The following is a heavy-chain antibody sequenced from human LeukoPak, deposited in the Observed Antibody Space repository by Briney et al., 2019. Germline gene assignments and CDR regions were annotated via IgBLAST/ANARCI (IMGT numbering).Heavy chain of an antibody. J-gene: IGHJ3*02. CDR3: ARDLDYDSSGYFRAGDAFDI. V-gene: IGHV3-21*01. D-gene: IGHD3-22*01. CDR2: ISGSSDDI. CDR1: EFTFSSYG. Sequence: GGSLRLSCAGSEFTFSSYGMHWVRQAPGKGLEWVSSISGSSDDIYYADSVKGRFTISRDNAKNSLYLQMNSLRAEDTAVYYCARDLDYDSSGYFRAGDAFDIWGQGTMVTVSS.